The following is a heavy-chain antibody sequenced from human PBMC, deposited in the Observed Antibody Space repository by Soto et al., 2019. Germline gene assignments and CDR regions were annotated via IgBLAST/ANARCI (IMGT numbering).Heavy chain of an antibody. CDR3: ARFGHHIVLVPAAQDDVVDY. CDR1: GGSISSYY. Sequence: SETLSLTCTVSGGSISSYYWSWIRQPPGKGLEWIGYIYYSGSTNYNPSLKSRVTISVDKSKNQFSLKLSSVTAADTAVYYCARFGHHIVLVPAAQDDVVDYWGQGTLVTVSS. CDR2: IYYSGST. J-gene: IGHJ4*02. D-gene: IGHD2-2*01. V-gene: IGHV4-59*12.